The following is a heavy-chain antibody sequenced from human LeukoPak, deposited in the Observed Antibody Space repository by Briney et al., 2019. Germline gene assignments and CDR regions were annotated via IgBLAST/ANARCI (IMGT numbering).Heavy chain of an antibody. CDR3: AKTNSGYEILYYFDY. Sequence: PGGSLRLSCAASGFTFSSYAMSWVRHAPGKGLEWVSAISGSGGSTYYADSVKGRFTISRDNSKNTLYLQMNSLRAEDTAVYYCAKTNSGYEILYYFDYWGQGTLVTVSS. J-gene: IGHJ4*02. CDR2: ISGSGGST. CDR1: GFTFSSYA. V-gene: IGHV3-23*01. D-gene: IGHD5-12*01.